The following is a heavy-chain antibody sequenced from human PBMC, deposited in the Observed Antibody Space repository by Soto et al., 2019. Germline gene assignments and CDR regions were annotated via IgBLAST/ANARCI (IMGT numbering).Heavy chain of an antibody. Sequence: GASVKVSCKASGGTFSSYSISWVLQAPGQGLEWMGGIIPIFGTANYAQKFQGRVTIIADESTSTAYMELISLRSEDTAVYYCARDREQLWLLGYWGQGTLVTVSS. V-gene: IGHV1-69*13. CDR3: ARDREQLWLLGY. D-gene: IGHD5-18*01. CDR2: IIPIFGTA. CDR1: GGTFSSYS. J-gene: IGHJ4*02.